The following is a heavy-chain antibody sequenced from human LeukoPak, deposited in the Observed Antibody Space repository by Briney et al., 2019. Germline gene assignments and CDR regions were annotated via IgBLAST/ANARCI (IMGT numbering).Heavy chain of an antibody. Sequence: SGGSLTLPCVASGFNFRSYSMNGVRKAPGRGLEWVCYISGRSSFIYYADVVKGRFSISRENAKNSLYLQMNSLRDEDTAVYFCARRGDIWGQGTMVTVSS. J-gene: IGHJ3*02. CDR3: ARRGDI. CDR1: GFNFRSYS. V-gene: IGHV3-48*02. CDR2: ISGRSSFI.